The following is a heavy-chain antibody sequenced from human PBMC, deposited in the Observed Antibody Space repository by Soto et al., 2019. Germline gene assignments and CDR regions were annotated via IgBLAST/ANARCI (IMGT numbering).Heavy chain of an antibody. D-gene: IGHD3-10*01. V-gene: IGHV3-23*01. CDR3: AKGWYYGSGSTDYYYYGMDV. CDR2: ISGSGGST. CDR1: GFTFSSYA. J-gene: IGHJ6*02. Sequence: GGSLRLSCAASGFTFSSYAMSWVRQAPGKGLEWVSAISGSGGSTYYADSVKGRFTISRDNSKNTLYLQMNSLRAEDTAVYYCAKGWYYGSGSTDYYYYGMDVWGQGTTVTVSS.